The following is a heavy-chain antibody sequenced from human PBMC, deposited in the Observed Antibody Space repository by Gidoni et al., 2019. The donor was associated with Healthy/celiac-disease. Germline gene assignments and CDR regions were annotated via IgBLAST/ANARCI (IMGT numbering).Heavy chain of an antibody. J-gene: IGHJ6*02. CDR3: TRQGDSGSYYYYYYGMDV. CDR2: IRSKANSYAT. D-gene: IGHD1-26*01. V-gene: IGHV3-73*02. CDR1: GFPLGGSA. Sequence: EVQLVESGGGLVQPGGSRKLSCAAPGFPLGGSAMPWVRQASGKGLEWVVRIRSKANSYATAYAASVKGRFTITRDDSKNTAYLQMNSLKTEDTAVYYCTRQGDSGSYYYYYYGMDVWGQGTTVTVSS.